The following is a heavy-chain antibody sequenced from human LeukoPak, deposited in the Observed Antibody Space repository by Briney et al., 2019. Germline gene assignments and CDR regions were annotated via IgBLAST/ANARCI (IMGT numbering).Heavy chain of an antibody. CDR2: IYYSGST. CDR3: ARTYGSKSNYYFDY. CDR1: GDSISGYY. Sequence: PSETLSLTCTVSGDSISGYYWGWIRQPPGKGLEGIGYIYYSGSTNYDSSLKSRVTIQVDTSKSQFSLKLSSVTAADTAVYYCARTYGSKSNYYFDYWGQGTLVTVSS. V-gene: IGHV4-59*01. D-gene: IGHD3-10*01. J-gene: IGHJ4*02.